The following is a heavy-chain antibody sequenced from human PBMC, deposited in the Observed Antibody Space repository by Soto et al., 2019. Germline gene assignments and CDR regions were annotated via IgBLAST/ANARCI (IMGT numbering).Heavy chain of an antibody. D-gene: IGHD3-9*01. J-gene: IGHJ6*02. V-gene: IGHV3-15*01. CDR3: TVRYFDWLGGMDV. CDR2: IKSKTDGGTT. CDR1: GFTFSNAW. Sequence: GSLRLSCAASGFTFSNAWMSWVRQAPGKGLEWVGRIKSKTDGGTTDYAAPVKGRFTISRDDSKNTLYLQMNSLKTEDTAVYYCTVRYFDWLGGMDVWGQGTTVTVSS.